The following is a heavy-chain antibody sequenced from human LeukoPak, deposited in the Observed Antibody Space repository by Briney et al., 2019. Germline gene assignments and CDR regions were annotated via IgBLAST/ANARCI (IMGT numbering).Heavy chain of an antibody. J-gene: IGHJ4*02. Sequence: PGGSLSLSWAASGFTVSSNYMSWVHQAPGKGLEWVSVIYSGGSTYYADSVKGRFTISRDNSKNTLYLQMNSLRAEDTAVYYCARDGHGGKAYFDYWGQGTLVTVSS. CDR1: GFTVSSNY. CDR2: IYSGGST. V-gene: IGHV3-53*01. CDR3: ARDGHGGKAYFDY. D-gene: IGHD4-23*01.